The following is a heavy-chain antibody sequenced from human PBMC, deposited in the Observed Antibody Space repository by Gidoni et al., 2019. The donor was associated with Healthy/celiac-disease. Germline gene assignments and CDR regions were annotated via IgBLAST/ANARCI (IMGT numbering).Heavy chain of an antibody. CDR1: GSTFTGYY. V-gene: IGHV1-2*02. Sequence: QVQLVQSGAEVKKPGASVKVSCKASGSTFTGYYMHWVQQAPGQGLEWMGWINPNSGGTNYAQKFQGRVTMTRDTSISTAYMELSRLRSDDTAVYYCARAGYCSSTSCYYYNWFDPWGQGTLVTVSS. D-gene: IGHD2-2*01. J-gene: IGHJ5*02. CDR2: INPNSGGT. CDR3: ARAGYCSSTSCYYYNWFDP.